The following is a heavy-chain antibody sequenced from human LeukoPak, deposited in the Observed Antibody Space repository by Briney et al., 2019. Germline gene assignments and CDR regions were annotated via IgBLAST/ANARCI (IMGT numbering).Heavy chain of an antibody. V-gene: IGHV1-2*02. Sequence: ASVKVSCKASGYTFTGYYMHWVRQAPGQGLEWIGWINPNSGGTNYAQKFQGRVTMTRDTSISTAYMELSRLRSDDTAVYYCARGRIAVAGLNDYWGQGTLVTVSS. CDR1: GYTFTGYY. D-gene: IGHD6-19*01. J-gene: IGHJ4*02. CDR3: ARGRIAVAGLNDY. CDR2: INPNSGGT.